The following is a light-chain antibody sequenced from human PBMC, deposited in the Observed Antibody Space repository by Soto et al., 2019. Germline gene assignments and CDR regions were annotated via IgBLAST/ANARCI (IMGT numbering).Light chain of an antibody. V-gene: IGKV1-5*01. J-gene: IGKJ1*01. CDR2: GAT. CDR3: QQYNSYST. Sequence: DIQITQSPSFLSASVRVSVTITCRASQSISYWLAGYQQKPGKPAKVLISGATTVDSGVPTRFSGSGSGAEFTLTISSLQPDDFANYYCQQYNSYSTFGQGTKVDIK. CDR1: QSISYW.